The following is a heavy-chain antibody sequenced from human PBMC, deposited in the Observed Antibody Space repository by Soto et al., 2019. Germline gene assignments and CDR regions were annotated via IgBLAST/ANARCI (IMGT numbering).Heavy chain of an antibody. D-gene: IGHD6-13*01. CDR3: AREFEVEPKRIAADSYYYYGMDV. CDR2: INHSGST. J-gene: IGHJ6*02. V-gene: IGHV4-34*01. Sequence: PSETLSLTCAVYGGSFSGYYWSWIRQPPGKGLEWIGEINHSGSTNYNPSLKSRVTISVDTSKNQFSLKLSSVTAADTAVYYCAREFEVEPKRIAADSYYYYGMDVWGQGTTVTVSS. CDR1: GGSFSGYY.